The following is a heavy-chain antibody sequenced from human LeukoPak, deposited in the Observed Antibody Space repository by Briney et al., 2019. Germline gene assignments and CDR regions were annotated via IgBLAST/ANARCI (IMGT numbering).Heavy chain of an antibody. CDR2: INHSGST. Sequence: SETLSLTCAVYGGSFSGYYWSWIRQPPGKGLEWIGEINHSGSTNYNPSLKSRVTISVDTSKNQFSLKLSSVTAADTAVYYCARGVVADIWGQGTMVTVSS. CDR1: GGSFSGYY. D-gene: IGHD2-15*01. J-gene: IGHJ3*02. V-gene: IGHV4-34*01. CDR3: ARGVVADI.